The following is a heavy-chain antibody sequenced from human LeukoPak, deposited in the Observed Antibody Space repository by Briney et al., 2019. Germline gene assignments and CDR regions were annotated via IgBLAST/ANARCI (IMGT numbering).Heavy chain of an antibody. J-gene: IGHJ4*02. CDR1: GFSFSSHG. Sequence: GGSLRLSCAASGFSFSSHGMSWVRQAPGKGLEWVGRIKSKTDGGTTDYAAPVKGRFTSSRDDSKNTLYLQMNSLKTEDTAVYYCTTESGGSYFDYWGQGTLVTVSS. D-gene: IGHD1-26*01. CDR3: TTESGGSYFDY. CDR2: IKSKTDGGTT. V-gene: IGHV3-15*01.